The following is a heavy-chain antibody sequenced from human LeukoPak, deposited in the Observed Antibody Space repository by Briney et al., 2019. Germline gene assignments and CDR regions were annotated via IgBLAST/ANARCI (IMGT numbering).Heavy chain of an antibody. J-gene: IGHJ5*01. CDR2: FDPEDGET. Sequence: ASVKVSCKVSGYTLTELSMHWVRQAPGKGLEWMGGFDPEDGETIYAQKFQGRVTMTEDTSTDTAYMELSSLRSEDTAVYYCATLMLVYGEGRDVYNWFDSWGQGTLVTVSS. CDR3: ATLMLVYGEGRDVYNWFDS. CDR1: GYTLTELS. V-gene: IGHV1-24*01. D-gene: IGHD2-2*02.